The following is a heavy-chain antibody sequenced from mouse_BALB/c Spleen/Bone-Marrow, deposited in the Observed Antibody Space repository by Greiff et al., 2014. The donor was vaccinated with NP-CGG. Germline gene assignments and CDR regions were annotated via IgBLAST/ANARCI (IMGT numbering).Heavy chain of an antibody. J-gene: IGHJ2*01. CDR3: ARRGSIYDGYLDY. D-gene: IGHD2-3*01. CDR2: IQYSGST. Sequence: VQLKESGPDLVKPSQSLPLTCTVSGYSITSGYSWHWIRQFPGNKLEWMGYIQYSGSTNYNPSLKSRISITRDTSKNQFFLQLNSVTTEDTATYYCARRGSIYDGYLDYWGQGTTLTVSS. CDR1: GYSITSGYS. V-gene: IGHV3-1*02.